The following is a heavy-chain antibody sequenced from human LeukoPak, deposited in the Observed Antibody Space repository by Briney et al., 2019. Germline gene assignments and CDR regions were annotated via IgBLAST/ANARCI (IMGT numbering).Heavy chain of an antibody. V-gene: IGHV3-53*04. J-gene: IGHJ4*02. Sequence: GGSLRLSCAASGFAVSTNCMTWVRQAPGKGLEWVSTIYSGGTTYYADSVMGRFTISRHNSRNTLYLQMNSLRAEDTAVYYCARVDTVMAYYFDLWGQGTLVTVSS. CDR3: ARVDTVMAYYFDL. CDR2: IYSGGTT. CDR1: GFAVSTNC. D-gene: IGHD5-18*01.